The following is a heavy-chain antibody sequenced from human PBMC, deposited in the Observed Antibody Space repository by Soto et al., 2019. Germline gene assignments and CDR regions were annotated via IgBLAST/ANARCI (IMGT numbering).Heavy chain of an antibody. D-gene: IGHD3-10*01. CDR2: IYSGGST. Sequence: GGSLRLSCAASGFTVSSNYMSWVRQAPGKGLEWVSVIYSGGSTYYADSVKGRFTISRDNSKNTLYLQMNSLRAEDTAVYYCARESVVRGVTKDGVTRYYYYGMDVWGQGTTVTVSS. V-gene: IGHV3-53*01. CDR1: GFTVSSNY. CDR3: ARESVVRGVTKDGVTRYYYYGMDV. J-gene: IGHJ6*02.